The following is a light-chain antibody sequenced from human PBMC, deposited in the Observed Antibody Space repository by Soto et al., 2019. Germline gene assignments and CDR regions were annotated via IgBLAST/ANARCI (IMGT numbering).Light chain of an antibody. J-gene: IGKJ1*01. CDR3: QQYGSSPST. CDR2: GPA. Sequence: EIVLTQSPGTLSFSPGERATLSCRASQSVSNNYLAWYQQKPGQAPRLLIYGPATRATGIPGRFRGSGSGTEFTLTVSRLEPEDFAVYYCQQYGSSPSTFGRGTKVDIK. V-gene: IGKV3-20*01. CDR1: QSVSNNY.